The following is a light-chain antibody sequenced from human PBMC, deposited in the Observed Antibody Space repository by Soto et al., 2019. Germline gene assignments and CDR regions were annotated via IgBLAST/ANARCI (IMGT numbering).Light chain of an antibody. J-gene: IGLJ1*01. CDR2: EVS. V-gene: IGLV2-14*01. Sequence: QSVLTQPASVSGSPGQSITISCTGTSSDVGGYNYVSWYQQHPGKAPKLMIYEVSNRPSWVYNRFSGSKSCNTSSLTISGLQSEDEADYYYCSYTSSSSLYVFGTGTKLTVL. CDR1: SSDVGGYNY. CDR3: CSYTSSSSLYV.